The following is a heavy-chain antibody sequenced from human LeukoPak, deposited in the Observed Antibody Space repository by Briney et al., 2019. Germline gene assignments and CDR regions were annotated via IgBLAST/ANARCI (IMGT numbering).Heavy chain of an antibody. CDR3: ARGDITMVRGVIITTEAGFDY. V-gene: IGHV3-48*03. D-gene: IGHD3-10*01. CDR1: GFTFSSYE. J-gene: IGHJ4*02. CDR2: ISSSGSTI. Sequence: GGSLRLSYAASGFTFSSYEMNWVRQAPGKGLEWVSYISSSGSTIYYADSVKGRFTISRDNAKNSLYLQMNSLRAEDTAVYYCARGDITMVRGVIITTEAGFDYWGQGTLVTVSS.